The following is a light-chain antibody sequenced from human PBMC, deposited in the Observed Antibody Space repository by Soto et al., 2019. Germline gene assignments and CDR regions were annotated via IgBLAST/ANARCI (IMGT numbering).Light chain of an antibody. CDR1: QTVSGRY. V-gene: IGKV3-20*01. CDR2: DAS. Sequence: EIVLTQSAGTLSLSPGERATLSCRASQTVSGRYFAWFQQKPGQTPRLLIYDASTRAAGVPDRFSGSGSGTDFSLTINRLEPEDFAVYYCQHYGSSPWTFGQGTKVEIK. CDR3: QHYGSSPWT. J-gene: IGKJ1*01.